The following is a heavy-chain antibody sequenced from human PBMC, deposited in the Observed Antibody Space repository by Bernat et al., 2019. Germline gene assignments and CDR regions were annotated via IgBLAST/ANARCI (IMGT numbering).Heavy chain of an antibody. CDR2: IRGKAYGGTT. J-gene: IGHJ4*02. V-gene: IGHV3-49*04. D-gene: IGHD1-1*01. Sequence: EVQLVESGGGLVQPGRSLRLSCTASEFPFGDYALNWVRQAPGKGLEWVGFIRGKAYGGTTQYAASVRGRFTISSDDSKSIAYLQMNILKTEDTALYYCTRDALGTYPGREFDFWGQGTLVTVSS. CDR1: EFPFGDYA. CDR3: TRDALGTYPGREFDF.